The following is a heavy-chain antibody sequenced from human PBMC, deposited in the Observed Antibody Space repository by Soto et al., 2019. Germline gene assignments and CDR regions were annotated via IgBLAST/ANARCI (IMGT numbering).Heavy chain of an antibody. CDR2: MGGANGDT. J-gene: IGHJ4*02. CDR1: GFIFSNYA. D-gene: IGHD3-22*01. V-gene: IGHV3-23*01. Sequence: EVQMLESGGGLVQPGGSLRLSCAASGFIFSNYAMSWVRQAPGKGLEWVAGMGGANGDTYYADSVRGRFAISRDNSKSTLFLQMNSLRAEDTAVYYCAKASDYDSSGYYNYWGQGTLVTVSS. CDR3: AKASDYDSSGYYNY.